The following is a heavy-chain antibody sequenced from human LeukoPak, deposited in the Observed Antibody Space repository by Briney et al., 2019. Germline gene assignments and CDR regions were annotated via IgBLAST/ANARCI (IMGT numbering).Heavy chain of an antibody. CDR2: INSDGSST. J-gene: IGHJ5*02. CDR3: ARPASLVGATNWFDP. CDR1: GFTFSSYW. D-gene: IGHD1-26*01. V-gene: IGHV3-74*01. Sequence: GSLRLSCAASGFTFSSYWMHWVRQAPGKGLVWVSRINSDGSSTSYADSVKGRFTISRDNAKNTLYLQMNSLRAEDTAVYYCARPASLVGATNWFDPWGQGTLVTVSS.